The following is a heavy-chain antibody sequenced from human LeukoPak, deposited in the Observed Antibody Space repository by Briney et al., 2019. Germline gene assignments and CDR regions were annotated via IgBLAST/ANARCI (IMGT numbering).Heavy chain of an antibody. CDR1: GFTFSSYS. V-gene: IGHV3-30*02. J-gene: IGHJ6*03. Sequence: PGGSLRLSCAASGFTFSSYSMNWVRQAPGKGLEWVAFIRYDGSNKYYADSVKGRFTISRDNSKNTLYLQMNSLRPEDTAVYYCAKDQSYHYYYMDVWGKGTTVTVSS. CDR2: IRYDGSNK. CDR3: AKDQSYHYYYMDV.